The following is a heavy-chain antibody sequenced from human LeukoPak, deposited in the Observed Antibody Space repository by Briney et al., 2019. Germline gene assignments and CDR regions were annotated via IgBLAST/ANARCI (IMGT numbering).Heavy chain of an antibody. J-gene: IGHJ4*02. D-gene: IGHD3-10*01. Sequence: GGSLRLSCAASGFTFSRNAMHWVRQAPGKGLEWVAFIQYDGSNKDYADSVKGRFTISRDNAKNSLYLQMNSLRAEDTAIYYCAKAYYGSGSYGWFDYWGQGTLVTVSS. V-gene: IGHV3-30*02. CDR2: IQYDGSNK. CDR3: AKAYYGSGSYGWFDY. CDR1: GFTFSRNA.